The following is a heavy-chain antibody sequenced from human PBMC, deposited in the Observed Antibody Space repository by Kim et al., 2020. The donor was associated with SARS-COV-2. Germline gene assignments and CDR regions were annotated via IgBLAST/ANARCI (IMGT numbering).Heavy chain of an antibody. Sequence: GGSLRLSCAASGFTFSNYWMHWVRQVPGKGLAWVSRINADGSRTNYADSVMGRFTISRDNAKNTVYLQMNSLRAEDTAFYYCALMDGRLTGDLWGQGALVTVSS. D-gene: IGHD7-27*01. CDR3: ALMDGRLTGDL. CDR1: GFTFSNYW. CDR2: INADGSRT. J-gene: IGHJ4*02. V-gene: IGHV3-74*01.